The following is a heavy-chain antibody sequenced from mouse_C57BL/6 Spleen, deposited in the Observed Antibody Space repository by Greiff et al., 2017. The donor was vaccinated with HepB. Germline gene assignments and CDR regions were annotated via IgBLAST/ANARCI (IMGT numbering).Heavy chain of an antibody. V-gene: IGHV1-74*01. CDR1: GYTFTSYW. J-gene: IGHJ4*01. CDR2: IHPSDSDT. CDR3: AMELGGYAMDY. Sequence: QVQLQQPGAELVKPGASVKVSCKASGYTFTSYWMHWVKQRPGQGLEWIGRIHPSDSDTNYNQKFKGKATLTVDKSSSTAYMQLSSLTAEDSAVYYCAMELGGYAMDYWGQGTSVTVSS. D-gene: IGHD3-1*01.